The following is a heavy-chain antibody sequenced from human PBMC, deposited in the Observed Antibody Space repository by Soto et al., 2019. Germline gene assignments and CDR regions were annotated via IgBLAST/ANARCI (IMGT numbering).Heavy chain of an antibody. CDR3: ATAGEGYFAS. CDR1: GFTFSSSW. D-gene: IGHD3-10*01. CDR2: INSDGSGT. J-gene: IGHJ4*02. Sequence: EVQLVESGGDLVQPGGSLRLSCAASGFTFSSSWMHWVRQTPGKGLVWVSRINSDGSGTVYADSVKGRFTISKDIAKNTLYLQMNSLRAEDTAVYFCATAGEGYFASWGPRTLVTVSS. V-gene: IGHV3-74*01.